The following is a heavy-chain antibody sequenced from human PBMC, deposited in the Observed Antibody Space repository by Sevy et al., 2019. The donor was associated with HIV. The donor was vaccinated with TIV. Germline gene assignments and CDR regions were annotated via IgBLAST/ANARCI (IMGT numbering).Heavy chain of an antibody. J-gene: IGHJ4*02. CDR2: IYYSGST. CDR1: GGSIRTYY. CDR3: ERQLESYGNFYYFDS. D-gene: IGHD3-10*01. Sequence: SETLSLTCTVSGGSIRTYYWSWIRQPPGKGLEWIGYIYYSGSTKYNPSVKSRVTISVDTSKNQFSLRLSSVTAADTAVYYCERQLESYGNFYYFDSWGQGTLVTVSS. V-gene: IGHV4-59*08.